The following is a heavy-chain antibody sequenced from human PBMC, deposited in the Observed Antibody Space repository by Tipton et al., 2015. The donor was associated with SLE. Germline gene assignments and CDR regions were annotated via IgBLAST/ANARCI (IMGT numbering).Heavy chain of an antibody. V-gene: IGHV4-59*08. CDR3: ARVVAAAPYYYYGMDV. CDR1: GGSFNGYY. J-gene: IGHJ6*02. Sequence: LRLSCAVYGGSFNGYYWSWIRQPPGKGLEWIGYINYSGSTNYNPSLKSRVTISVDTSKNQFSLKLSSVTAADTAVYYCARVVAAAPYYYYGMDVWGQGTTVTVSS. CDR2: INYSGST. D-gene: IGHD6-13*01.